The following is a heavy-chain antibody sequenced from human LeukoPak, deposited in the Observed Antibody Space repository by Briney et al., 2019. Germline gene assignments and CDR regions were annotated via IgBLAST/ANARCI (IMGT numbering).Heavy chain of an antibody. CDR3: ARGPPGDIVVVPVAY. V-gene: IGHV3-21*01. CDR1: GFTFSSYN. D-gene: IGHD2-2*01. CDR2: ISGSSSYI. Sequence: PGGSLRLSCAASGFTFSSYNMNWVRQAPGNGLEWVSSISGSSSYIYYADSVKGRFTISRDNAKNSLFLQMNSLRAEDTAVYYCARGPPGDIVVVPVAYWGQGTLVTVSS. J-gene: IGHJ4*02.